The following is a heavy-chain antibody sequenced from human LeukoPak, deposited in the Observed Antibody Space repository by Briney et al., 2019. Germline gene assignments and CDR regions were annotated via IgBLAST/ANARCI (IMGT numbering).Heavy chain of an antibody. Sequence: ASVEVSCKVSGYTLTELSMHWVRQAPGKGLEWMGGFDPEDGETIYAQKFQGRVTMTEDTSTDTAYMELSSLRSEDTAVYYCATEGDYGGNSGAFDIWGQGTMVTVSS. CDR1: GYTLTELS. V-gene: IGHV1-24*01. J-gene: IGHJ3*02. CDR2: FDPEDGET. CDR3: ATEGDYGGNSGAFDI. D-gene: IGHD4-23*01.